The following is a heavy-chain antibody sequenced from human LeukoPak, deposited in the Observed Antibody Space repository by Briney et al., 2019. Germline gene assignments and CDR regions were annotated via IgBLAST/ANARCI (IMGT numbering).Heavy chain of an antibody. CDR3: AKDSGSYSPYY. V-gene: IGHV3-30*02. CDR1: GFTFSSYG. CDR2: IRYDESTK. J-gene: IGHJ4*02. Sequence: PGGSLRLSCAASGFTFSSYGMHWVRQAPGKGLEWVTYIRYDESTKYYADSVKGRFTIPRDNSKNTLYLQMNSLRAEDTAVYYCAKDSGSYSPYYCGQGTLVTVSS. D-gene: IGHD1-26*01.